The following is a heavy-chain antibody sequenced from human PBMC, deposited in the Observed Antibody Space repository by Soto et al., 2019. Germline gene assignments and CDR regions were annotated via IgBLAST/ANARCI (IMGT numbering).Heavy chain of an antibody. Sequence: QVQLVQSGAEVKKPGASVKVSCKASGYTFTGHYIHWVRQAPGQGPEWMGEISPVTGGTKYAQKFQGRVTMTRDTSITTVYMELNNLSLDDTAVYYCGRGRSGELVVFYWGQGTLVSVSS. CDR2: ISPVTGGT. D-gene: IGHD1-7*01. J-gene: IGHJ4*02. V-gene: IGHV1-2*02. CDR3: GRGRSGELVVFY. CDR1: GYTFTGHY.